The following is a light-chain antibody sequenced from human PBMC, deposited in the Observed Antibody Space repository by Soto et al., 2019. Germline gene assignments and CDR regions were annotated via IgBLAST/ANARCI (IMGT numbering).Light chain of an antibody. CDR1: QSVSSRN. CDR3: QQFGGSPPAFT. Sequence: EVVLTQSPGTLSLSPGERATLSCMASQSVSSRNLAWYQQKPGQAPRLLMSGASNRATGIPDRFSGSGSRTDFTLTISRLEPEDFAVFYCQQFGGSPPAFTFGQGNNLEIK. J-gene: IGKJ2*01. CDR2: GAS. V-gene: IGKV3-20*01.